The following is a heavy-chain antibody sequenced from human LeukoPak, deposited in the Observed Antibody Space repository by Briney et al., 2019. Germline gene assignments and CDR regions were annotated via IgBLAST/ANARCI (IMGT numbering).Heavy chain of an antibody. Sequence: PGGSLRLSCAASGFTFSNYWMHWVRHAPGEGLEWVSRINSDGGNSKYADSVKGRFTISRDNAKNTLFLQMHSLRADDTAVYYCARDLGGPDYWGQGTLVTVSS. V-gene: IGHV3-74*01. D-gene: IGHD2-15*01. J-gene: IGHJ4*02. CDR3: ARDLGGPDY. CDR2: INSDGGNS. CDR1: GFTFSNYW.